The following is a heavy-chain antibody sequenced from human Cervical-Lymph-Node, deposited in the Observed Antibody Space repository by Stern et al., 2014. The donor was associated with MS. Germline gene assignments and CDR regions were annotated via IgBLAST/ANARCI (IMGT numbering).Heavy chain of an antibody. CDR2: ISSDGSTI. CDR1: GFTFSDYY. Sequence: QVQLVESGGGLVKPGGSLRLSCAASGFTFSDYYMNWIRQAPGKGLEGVSYISSDGSTIYYADSVKGRFTISRDNAKNSLYLQMNSLRVEDTAVYYCARSVTTIIRDCYDPWGQGTLVTVSS. J-gene: IGHJ5*02. V-gene: IGHV3-11*01. CDR3: ARSVTTIIRDCYDP. D-gene: IGHD3-10*01.